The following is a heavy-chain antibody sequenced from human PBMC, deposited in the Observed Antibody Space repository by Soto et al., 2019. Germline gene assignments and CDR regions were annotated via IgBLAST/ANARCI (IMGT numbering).Heavy chain of an antibody. D-gene: IGHD5-12*01. Sequence: SVKVSCKASGGTFSSYAISWVRQAPGQGLEWMGGIIPIFGTANYAQKFQGRVTITADESTSTAYMELSSLRSEDTAVYYCARDITRYSGYDFGSLGYWGQGTLVTVSS. CDR3: ARDITRYSGYDFGSLGY. J-gene: IGHJ4*02. V-gene: IGHV1-69*13. CDR2: IIPIFGTA. CDR1: GGTFSSYA.